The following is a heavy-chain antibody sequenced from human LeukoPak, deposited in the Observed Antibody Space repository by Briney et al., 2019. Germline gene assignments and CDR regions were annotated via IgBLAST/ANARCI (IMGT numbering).Heavy chain of an antibody. CDR3: ATHPYSSSSGEVY. CDR1: RGSISTYY. J-gene: IGHJ4*02. CDR2: IYYSGST. Sequence: SETLSLTCTVSRGSISTYYWNWIRQPPGKGLEWIGYIYYSGSTNYNPSLKSRVTISVDTSKNQFSLKLSSVTAADTAVYYCATHPYSSSSGEVYWGQGTLVTVSS. V-gene: IGHV4-59*01. D-gene: IGHD6-6*01.